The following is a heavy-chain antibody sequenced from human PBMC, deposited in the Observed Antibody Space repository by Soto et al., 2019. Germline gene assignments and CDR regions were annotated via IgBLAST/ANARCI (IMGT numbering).Heavy chain of an antibody. CDR1: GFSLSTSGVG. J-gene: IGHJ5*02. V-gene: IGHV2-5*02. CDR2: IYWDDDK. D-gene: IGHD6-13*01. CDR3: AHSVSQSSWDLEWFDP. Sequence: QITLKESGPTLVKPTQTLTLTCTFSGFSLSTSGVGVGWIRQPPGKALEWLALIYWDDDKRYSPSLKSRLTITKDTSKNQVVRTMTNMDPVDTATYYCAHSVSQSSWDLEWFDPWGQGTLVTVSS.